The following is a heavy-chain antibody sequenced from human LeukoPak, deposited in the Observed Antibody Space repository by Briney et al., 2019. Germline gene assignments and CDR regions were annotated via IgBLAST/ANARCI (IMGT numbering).Heavy chain of an antibody. CDR2: TIPIFGTA. V-gene: IGHV1-69*13. J-gene: IGHJ6*02. CDR1: GATFSSYA. CDR3: FFKPKTAYDILTGYYYDGMDV. D-gene: IGHD3-9*01. Sequence: GASLKVSCKASGATFSSYAISWVRQAPGQGLEWMGGTIPIFGTANYAQKFQGRVTITADESTSTAYMELSSLRSEDTAVYFFFFKPKTAYDILTGYYYDGMDVWGQGTTVTVSS.